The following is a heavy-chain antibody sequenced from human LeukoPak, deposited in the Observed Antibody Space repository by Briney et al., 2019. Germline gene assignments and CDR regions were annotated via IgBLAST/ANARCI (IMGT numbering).Heavy chain of an antibody. CDR2: IIPILGIA. Sequence: SVKVSCKASGGTFSSYAISWVRQAPGQGLEWMGRIIPILGIANYAQKFQGRVTTTADKSTSTAYMELSSLRSEDTAVYYCARVSYRGSQQNYYFDYWGQGTLVTVSS. CDR3: ARVSYRGSQQNYYFDY. CDR1: GGTFSSYA. D-gene: IGHD3-16*01. V-gene: IGHV1-69*04. J-gene: IGHJ4*02.